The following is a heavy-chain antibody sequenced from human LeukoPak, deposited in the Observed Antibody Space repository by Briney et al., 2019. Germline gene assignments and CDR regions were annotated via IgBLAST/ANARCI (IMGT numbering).Heavy chain of an antibody. CDR2: ISSSGSTI. J-gene: IGHJ4*02. Sequence: GGSLRLSCAASGFTFSDYYMTWIRQAPGKGLEWVSYISSSGSTIYYADSVKGRFTISRDNAKKSLYLQMNSLRAEDTAVYYCARVYYSGSYPVDYWGQGTLVTVSS. D-gene: IGHD1-26*01. CDR1: GFTFSDYY. CDR3: ARVYYSGSYPVDY. V-gene: IGHV3-11*01.